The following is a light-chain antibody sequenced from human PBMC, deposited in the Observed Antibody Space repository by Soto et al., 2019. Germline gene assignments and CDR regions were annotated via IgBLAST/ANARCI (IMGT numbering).Light chain of an antibody. J-gene: IGKJ5*01. CDR1: QSVGGD. CDR3: QQRRT. V-gene: IGKV3-11*01. Sequence: EIVMTHSPATLSVSPGERVTLSCRASQSVGGDLAWYQRKPGKAPRLLIYDESNRATGIPARFSGSGSGTDFTLTISSLEHEDFAVYYCQQRRTFGQGTRLEIK. CDR2: DES.